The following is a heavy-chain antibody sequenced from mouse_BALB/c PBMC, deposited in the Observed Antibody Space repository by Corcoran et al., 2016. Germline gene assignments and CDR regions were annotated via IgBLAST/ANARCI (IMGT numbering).Heavy chain of an antibody. CDR1: GYTFTNYG. CDR3: ARHYGSLYYFDY. V-gene: IGHV9-1*02. J-gene: IGHJ2*01. CDR2: INTYTGEP. Sequence: QIQLVQSGPELKKPGETVKISCKASGYTFTNYGMNWVKQAPGKGLKWMGWINTYTGEPTYADDFKGRFAFSLETSASTAYLQINNLKNEDMATYFCARHYGSLYYFDYWGQGTTLTVSS. D-gene: IGHD1-2*01.